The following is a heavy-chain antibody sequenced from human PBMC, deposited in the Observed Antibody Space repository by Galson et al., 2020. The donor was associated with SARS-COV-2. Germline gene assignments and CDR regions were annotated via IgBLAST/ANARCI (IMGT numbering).Heavy chain of an antibody. J-gene: IGHJ6*03. CDR1: GFTFSSYD. CDR2: IGTAGDT. D-gene: IGHD4-4*01. V-gene: IGHV3-13*04. Sequence: GESLKISCAASGFTFSSYDMHWVRQATGKGLEWVSAIGTAGDTYYPGSVKGRFTISRENAKNSLYLQMNSLRAGDTAVYYCARSSTVTHVTPVGLHYYYYMDVWGKGTTVTVSS. CDR3: ARSSTVTHVTPVGLHYYYYMDV.